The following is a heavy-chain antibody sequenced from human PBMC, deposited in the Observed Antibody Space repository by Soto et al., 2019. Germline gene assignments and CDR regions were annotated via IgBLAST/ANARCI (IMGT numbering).Heavy chain of an antibody. Sequence: RGSLRLSCAASGFTFSSHWMHWVRQAPGKGLVWVSRINGDGSSTSYADSVKGRFTISRDNAKNMLYLQVNSLRADDTAVYYCAGSFVISRISGTTLGAWCQGILVSVS. CDR2: INGDGSST. V-gene: IGHV3-74*01. J-gene: IGHJ5*01. CDR3: AGSFVISRISGTTLGA. CDR1: GFTFSSHW. D-gene: IGHD1-7*01.